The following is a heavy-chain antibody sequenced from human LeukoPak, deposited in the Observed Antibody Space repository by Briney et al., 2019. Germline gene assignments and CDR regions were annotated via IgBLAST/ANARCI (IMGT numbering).Heavy chain of an antibody. CDR2: ISGGGVNT. CDR1: GFTFSSYA. Sequence: PGGSLRLSCAASGFTFSSYAMTWVRQAPGEGLEWVSSISGGGVNTYYADSVKGRFTISRDNSKNTLYLQMNSLRAEDTALYYCAKGAGDAFDIWGQGTIVTVSS. CDR3: AKGAGDAFDI. V-gene: IGHV3-23*01. J-gene: IGHJ3*02. D-gene: IGHD3-10*01.